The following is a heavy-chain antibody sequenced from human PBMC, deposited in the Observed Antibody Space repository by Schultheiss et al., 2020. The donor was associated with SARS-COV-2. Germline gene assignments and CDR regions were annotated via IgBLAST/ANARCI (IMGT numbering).Heavy chain of an antibody. J-gene: IGHJ1*01. Sequence: SETLSLTCAVYGGSFSGSYWSWIRQPPGKGLEWIGEINHSGSTNYNPSLKSRVTISVDTSKNQFSLKLSSVTAADTAVYYCARVGRDCSHGVCYNAEYFQHWGQGTLVTVSS. CDR2: INHSGST. V-gene: IGHV4-34*01. D-gene: IGHD2-8*01. CDR3: ARVGRDCSHGVCYNAEYFQH. CDR1: GGSFSGSY.